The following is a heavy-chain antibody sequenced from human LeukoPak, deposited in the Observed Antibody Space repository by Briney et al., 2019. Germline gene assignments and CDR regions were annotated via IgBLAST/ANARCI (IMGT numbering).Heavy chain of an antibody. CDR1: GFTFSSYA. J-gene: IGHJ4*02. CDR2: LSASGGLT. Sequence: PGGSLRLSCAASGFTFSSYAMSWVRQAPGKGLEWVSGLSASGGLTYYSDSVNGRFTISRDNSKNTLYLQMNSLRADDTAVYYCAKGGSSYSEMDYWGQGTLVTVSS. CDR3: AKGGSSYSEMDY. D-gene: IGHD4-11*01. V-gene: IGHV3-23*01.